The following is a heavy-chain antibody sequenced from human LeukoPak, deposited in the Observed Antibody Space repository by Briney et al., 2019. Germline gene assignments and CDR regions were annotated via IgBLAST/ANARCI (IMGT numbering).Heavy chain of an antibody. CDR2: IYCSGST. J-gene: IGHJ1*01. CDR1: GGSISSYY. D-gene: IGHD3-22*01. CDR3: ARVEDYYDSSGYYSAEYFQH. V-gene: IGHV4-59*01. Sequence: SETLSLTCTVSGGSISSYYWSWIRQPPGKGPEWIRYIYCSGSTNYNPSLKSRVTISVDTSKNQFSLKLSSVTAADTAVYYCARVEDYYDSSGYYSAEYFQHWGQGTLVTVSS.